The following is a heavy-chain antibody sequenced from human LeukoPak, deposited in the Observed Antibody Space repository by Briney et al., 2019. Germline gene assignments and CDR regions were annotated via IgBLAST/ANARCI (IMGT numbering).Heavy chain of an antibody. J-gene: IGHJ4*02. D-gene: IGHD1-14*01. CDR3: ARGTNFDY. CDR1: GFTFSSYS. Sequence: GGSLRLSCAASGFTFSSYSMTWVRQAPGKGLEWVSYISGSSSPIYYADSVKGRFTISRDNAKNSVYLQMNSLGDEDTAVCYCARGTNFDYWGQGTLVTVSS. V-gene: IGHV3-48*02. CDR2: ISGSSSPI.